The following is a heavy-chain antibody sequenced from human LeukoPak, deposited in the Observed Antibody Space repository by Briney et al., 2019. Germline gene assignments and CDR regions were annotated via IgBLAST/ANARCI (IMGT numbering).Heavy chain of an antibody. CDR3: ARWGHLIRQAAGDY. Sequence: GGSVRLSCAASGVIFSDDCMTWVRQAPGKGLEWVGYIKEDGSEKYHVDLVKGRFTISRDNAKNSLYLQMNSLRAEDTAVYYCARWGHLIRQAAGDYWGQGTLVIVSS. V-gene: IGHV3-7*03. CDR2: IKEDGSEK. CDR1: GVIFSDDC. J-gene: IGHJ4*02. D-gene: IGHD6-25*01.